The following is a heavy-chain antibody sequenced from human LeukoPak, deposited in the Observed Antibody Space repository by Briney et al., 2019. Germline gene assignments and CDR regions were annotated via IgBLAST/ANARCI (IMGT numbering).Heavy chain of an antibody. CDR2: ITTSSNI. CDR1: GFTFSSYN. Sequence: GGSLRLSCAASGFTFSSYNMAWVRQAPGKGLEWLSYITTSSNINFADSVKGRFTIPRDNAKNSLYLQMNSLRDEDTAVYYCARSANPGVHEFDPWGQGTLVTVSS. CDR3: ARSANPGVHEFDP. V-gene: IGHV3-48*02. D-gene: IGHD6-6*01. J-gene: IGHJ5*02.